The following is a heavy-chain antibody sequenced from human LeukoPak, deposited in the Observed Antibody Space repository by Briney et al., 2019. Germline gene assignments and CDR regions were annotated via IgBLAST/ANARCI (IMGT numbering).Heavy chain of an antibody. Sequence: GESLKISCKGSGYSFIAYLIAWVRQKPGKGLGWMGVIYPGDSETRYSPSFQGQVTISADKSISPAYLQWSSLKASDTAIYYCARRYYDSSGYAKYYFDYWGQGTLVSVSS. CDR2: IYPGDSET. J-gene: IGHJ4*02. CDR3: ARRYYDSSGYAKYYFDY. D-gene: IGHD3-22*01. V-gene: IGHV5-51*01. CDR1: GYSFIAYL.